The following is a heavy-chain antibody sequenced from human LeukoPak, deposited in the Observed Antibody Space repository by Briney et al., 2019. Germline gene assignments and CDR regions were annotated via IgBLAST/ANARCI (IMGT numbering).Heavy chain of an antibody. CDR2: IYYSGST. D-gene: IGHD6-6*01. J-gene: IGHJ4*02. V-gene: IGHV4-39*07. CDR3: ARGSWQLPEEVY. CDR1: GGSISISSYY. Sequence: PSETLSLTCTVSGGSISISSYYWGWIRQPPGKGLECIGSIYYSGSTYYNPSLKSRVTISVDTSKNQFSLKLSSVTAADTAVYYCARGSWQLPEEVYWGQGTLVTVSS.